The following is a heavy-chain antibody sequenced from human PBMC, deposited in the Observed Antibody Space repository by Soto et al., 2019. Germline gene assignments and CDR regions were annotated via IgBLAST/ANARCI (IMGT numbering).Heavy chain of an antibody. D-gene: IGHD5-18*01. V-gene: IGHV3-9*01. Sequence: PGGSLRLSCAASGFTFDEYAMQWVRQAPGEGLEWVSGISYNSGTIGYADSVKGRFTISRDNAKNSLFLQMNSLRAEDTALYFCAKGEDRGYSYGPDYWGQGTLVTVSS. J-gene: IGHJ4*02. CDR1: GFTFDEYA. CDR3: AKGEDRGYSYGPDY. CDR2: ISYNSGTI.